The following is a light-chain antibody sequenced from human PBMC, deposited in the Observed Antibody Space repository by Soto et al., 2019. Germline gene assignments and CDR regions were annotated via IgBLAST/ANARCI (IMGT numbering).Light chain of an antibody. CDR1: QAIGAY. CDR3: QKYNSAPLT. J-gene: IGKJ4*02. V-gene: IGKV1-27*01. CDR2: AAS. Sequence: DIQVTQSPSSLSASLGDRVTITCRANQAIGAYLAWFQQQPGKVPKLLIYAASALQSGVPSRFSGSGSGTDFTLTISSLQPEDIATYYCQKYNSAPLTGGGGTKVEI.